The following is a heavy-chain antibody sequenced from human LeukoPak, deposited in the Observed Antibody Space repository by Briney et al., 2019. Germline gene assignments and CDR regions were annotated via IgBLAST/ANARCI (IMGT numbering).Heavy chain of an antibody. CDR3: ARDGGVVPAAPFDY. CDR2: ISAYNGNT. V-gene: IGHV1-18*01. J-gene: IGHJ4*02. CDR1: GYTFTSYG. Sequence: GASVKVPCKASGYTFTSYGISWVRQAPGQGLEWMGWISAYNGNTNYAQKLQGRVTMTTDTSTSTAYMELRSLRSDDTAVYYCARDGGVVPAAPFDYWGQGTLVTVSS. D-gene: IGHD2-2*01.